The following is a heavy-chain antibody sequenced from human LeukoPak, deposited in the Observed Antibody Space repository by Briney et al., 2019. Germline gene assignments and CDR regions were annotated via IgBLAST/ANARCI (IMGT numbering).Heavy chain of an antibody. D-gene: IGHD6-19*01. Sequence: ASVKVSCTASGYTFTSYYMHWVRQAPGQGLEWMGIINPSGGSTSYAQKFQGRVTMTRDTSTSTVYMEPSSLRSEDTAVYYCARVAYSSGWFAVYFDYWGQGTLVTVSS. J-gene: IGHJ4*02. CDR3: ARVAYSSGWFAVYFDY. CDR1: GYTFTSYY. CDR2: INPSGGST. V-gene: IGHV1-46*01.